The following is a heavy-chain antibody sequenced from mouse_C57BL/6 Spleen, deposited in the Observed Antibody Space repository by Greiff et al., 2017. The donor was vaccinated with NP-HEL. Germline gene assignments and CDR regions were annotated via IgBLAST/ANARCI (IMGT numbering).Heavy chain of an antibody. J-gene: IGHJ2*01. CDR2: IDPSDSYT. D-gene: IGHD4-1*01. CDR3: ATGTRREDY. Sequence: QVQLQQPGAELVKPGASVKLSCKASGYTFTSYWMQWVKQRPGQGLEWIGEIDPSDSYTNYNQKFKGKATLTVDTSSSTAYMQLSSLTSEDSAVYYCATGTRREDYWGQGTTLTVSS. V-gene: IGHV1-50*01. CDR1: GYTFTSYW.